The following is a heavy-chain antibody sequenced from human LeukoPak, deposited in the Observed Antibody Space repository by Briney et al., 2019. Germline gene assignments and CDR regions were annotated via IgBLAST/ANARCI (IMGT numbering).Heavy chain of an antibody. J-gene: IGHJ6*03. V-gene: IGHV1-46*01. Sequence: ASVKVSCKASGYTFTSYYMHWVRQAPEQGLEWMGIINPSGGSTSYAQKFQGRVTMTRDTSTSTVYMELSSLRSEDTAVYYCARDLAAYYYDSSGYYPYYYMDVWGKGTTVTISS. D-gene: IGHD3-22*01. CDR3: ARDLAAYYYDSSGYYPYYYMDV. CDR2: INPSGGST. CDR1: GYTFTSYY.